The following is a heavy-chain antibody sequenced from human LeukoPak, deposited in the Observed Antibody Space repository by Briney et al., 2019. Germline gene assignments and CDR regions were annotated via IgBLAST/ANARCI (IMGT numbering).Heavy chain of an antibody. CDR3: AKDFSSSPPPYYYYYMDV. D-gene: IGHD6-6*01. CDR1: GFTFSSYG. Sequence: GGSLRLSCAASGFTFSSYGMHWVRQAPGKGLEWVAFIRYDGSNKYYADSVKGRFTISRDNSKNTLYLQMNSLRAEDTAVYYCAKDFSSSPPPYYYYYMDVWGKGTTVTVSS. V-gene: IGHV3-30*02. J-gene: IGHJ6*03. CDR2: IRYDGSNK.